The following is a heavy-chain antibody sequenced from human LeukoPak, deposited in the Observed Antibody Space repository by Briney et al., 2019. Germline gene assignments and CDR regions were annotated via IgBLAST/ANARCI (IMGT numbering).Heavy chain of an antibody. V-gene: IGHV1-69*13. CDR3: ALSSGYYYEAGVTGWLDP. CDR1: GGTFSSYA. J-gene: IGHJ5*02. D-gene: IGHD3-22*01. Sequence: ASVKVSCKASGGTFSSYAISWVRQAPGQGLEWMGGIIPIFGTANYAQKFQGRVTITADESTSTAYMELSSLRSEDTAMYYCALSSGYYYEAGVTGWLDPWGQGTLVTVSS. CDR2: IIPIFGTA.